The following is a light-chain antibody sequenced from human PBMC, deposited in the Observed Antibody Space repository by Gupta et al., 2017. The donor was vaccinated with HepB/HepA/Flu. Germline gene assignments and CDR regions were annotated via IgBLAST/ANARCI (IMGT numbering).Light chain of an antibody. Sequence: QSVLTQPPSVSAAPGLNVALPCSGSTSNIGKNYVFWLQQFPGTAPTLLIYEKTKLPSGIPDRCSGSKSGTSATLATTGLQTGDETDYYCGTWDSSLSAVVFGGGTKLTVL. CDR1: TSNIGKNY. CDR3: GTWDSSLSAVV. J-gene: IGLJ2*01. V-gene: IGLV1-51*01. CDR2: EKT.